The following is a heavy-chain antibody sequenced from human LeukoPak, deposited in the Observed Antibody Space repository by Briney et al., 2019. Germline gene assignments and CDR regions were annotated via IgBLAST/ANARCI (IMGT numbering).Heavy chain of an antibody. CDR1: GFTLSSHW. V-gene: IGHV4-34*01. CDR3: ARGILVKVYATFDY. D-gene: IGHD2-8*01. CDR2: INHSGST. J-gene: IGHJ4*02. Sequence: GSLRLSCAASGFTLSSHWMNWVRQPPGKGLEWIGEINHSGSTNYSPSLRSRVTISIDTSKNQFSLELNSVTAADTAVYYCARGILVKVYATFDYWGQGTPVTVSS.